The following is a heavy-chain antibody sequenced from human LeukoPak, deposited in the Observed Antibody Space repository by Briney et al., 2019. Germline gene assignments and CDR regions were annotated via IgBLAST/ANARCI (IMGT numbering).Heavy chain of an antibody. CDR1: GFNFSSYE. J-gene: IGHJ4*02. CDR3: ARGGPRYSGYD. D-gene: IGHD5-12*01. Sequence: GGSLRLSCAASGFNFSSYEMNWVRQAPGKGLEWISYISNSYNTIYYADSVKGRFTISRDNAKNSLYLQMNSLRAEDTAVSYCARGGPRYSGYDWGQGTLVTVSS. V-gene: IGHV3-48*03. CDR2: ISNSYNTI.